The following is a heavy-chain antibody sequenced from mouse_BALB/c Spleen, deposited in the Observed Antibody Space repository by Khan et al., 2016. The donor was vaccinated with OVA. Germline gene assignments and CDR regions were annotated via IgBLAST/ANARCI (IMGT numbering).Heavy chain of an antibody. CDR3: AREFHCCGSRGALDY. CDR1: GYTFTSYS. CDR2: INPNNANT. Sequence: QVQLQQSGAELAGPGASVKMSCKASGYTFTSYSMHWIKQRPGQGLEWIGNINPNNANTNYNQMFKDKATLTADNSSNTSYMQLSSLTSEDSAVSFCAREFHCCGSRGALDYWGQGTSVTVSS. D-gene: IGHD1-1*01. V-gene: IGHV1-4*01. J-gene: IGHJ4*01.